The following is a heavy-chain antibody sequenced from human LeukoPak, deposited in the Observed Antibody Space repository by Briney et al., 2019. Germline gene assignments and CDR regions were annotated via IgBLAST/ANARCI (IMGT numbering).Heavy chain of an antibody. Sequence: SETLSLTCTVSGGSISRDNWSWIRQPPGKGLEWIGYIFYSGSTNDNPSLKSRVTISVDTSKNQFSLRLSSVTAADTAVYYCARARNYYDNSGYYYEGDAFDIWGQGTMVTVSS. CDR2: IFYSGST. D-gene: IGHD3-22*01. J-gene: IGHJ3*02. V-gene: IGHV4-59*01. CDR1: GGSISRDN. CDR3: ARARNYYDNSGYYYEGDAFDI.